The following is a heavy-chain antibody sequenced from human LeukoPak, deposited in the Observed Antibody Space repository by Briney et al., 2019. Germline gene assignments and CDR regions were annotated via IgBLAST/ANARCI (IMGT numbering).Heavy chain of an antibody. D-gene: IGHD5-18*01. CDR1: GFTFDDYA. CDR3: AKDGGYSYGYGLDY. CDR2: ICWNSGSI. J-gene: IGHJ4*02. Sequence: PGGSLRLSCAASGFTFDDYAMHWVRQAPGKGLEWVSGICWNSGSIGYADSVKGRFTISRDNAKNSLYLQMNSLRAEDTALYYCAKDGGYSYGYGLDYWGQGTLVTVSS. V-gene: IGHV3-9*01.